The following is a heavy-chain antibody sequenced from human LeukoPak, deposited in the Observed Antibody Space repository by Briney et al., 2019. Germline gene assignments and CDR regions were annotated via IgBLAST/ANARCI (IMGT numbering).Heavy chain of an antibody. CDR1: GESISGFY. J-gene: IGHJ4*02. V-gene: IGHV4-59*01. CDR2: IYYSGST. Sequence: SETLSLTCTVSGESISGFYWNWIRQPPGKGLEWIGYIYYSGSTNYNPSLKSRVTISVDTSKNQFSLKLSSVTAADTAVYYCARGVASSSWGIWGQGTLVTVSS. D-gene: IGHD6-13*01. CDR3: ARGVASSSWGI.